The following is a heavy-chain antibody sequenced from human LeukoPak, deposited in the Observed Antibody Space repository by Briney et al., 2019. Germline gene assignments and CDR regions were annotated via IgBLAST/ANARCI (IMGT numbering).Heavy chain of an antibody. D-gene: IGHD3-22*01. CDR1: GYSISSGYY. Sequence: PSETLSLTCTVSGYSISSGYYWGWVRQPPGRGLEWIGTVYHSGSTNYNPSLKSRVTISVDKSRNQFSLRLSSVTAADTAVYYCARGIPGYFNTSGYYYDYWGQGTLVTVSS. V-gene: IGHV4-38-2*02. J-gene: IGHJ4*02. CDR3: ARGIPGYFNTSGYYYDY. CDR2: VYHSGST.